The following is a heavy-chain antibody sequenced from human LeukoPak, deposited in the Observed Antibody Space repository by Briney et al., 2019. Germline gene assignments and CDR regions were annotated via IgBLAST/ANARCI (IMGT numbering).Heavy chain of an antibody. CDR1: GFTVSSNY. J-gene: IGHJ1*01. CDR2: IYSGGGT. D-gene: IGHD6-19*01. Sequence: GGSLRLSCAASGFTVSSNYMSWVRQAPGKGLEWVSVIYSGGGTYYADSVKGRFTISRDNSKNTLYLQMNSLRAEDTAVYYCARAISSGWRAEYFQHWGQGTLVTVSS. V-gene: IGHV3-53*01. CDR3: ARAISSGWRAEYFQH.